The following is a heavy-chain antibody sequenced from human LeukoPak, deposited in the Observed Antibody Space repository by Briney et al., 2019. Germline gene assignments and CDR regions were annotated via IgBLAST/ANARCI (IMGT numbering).Heavy chain of an antibody. CDR3: ARYCSSTSCYKVAPDY. CDR1: GGTFSSYA. V-gene: IGHV1-69*04. CDR2: IIPTLGIA. Sequence: GSSVKVSCKASGGTFSSYAISWVRQAPGQGLEWMGRIIPTLGIANYAQKFQGRVTITADKSTSTAYMELSSLRSEDTAVYYCARYCSSTSCYKVAPDYWGQGTLVTVSS. J-gene: IGHJ4*02. D-gene: IGHD2-2*02.